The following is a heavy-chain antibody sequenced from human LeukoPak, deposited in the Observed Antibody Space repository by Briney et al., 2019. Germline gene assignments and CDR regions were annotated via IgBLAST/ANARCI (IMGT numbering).Heavy chain of an antibody. D-gene: IGHD3-3*01. J-gene: IGHJ4*02. CDR2: IADDGGVK. CDR1: GITFSRHG. Sequence: GGSLRLSCVASGITFSRHGMDWVRQAPGKGLEWVAVIADDGGVKQYADSVKGRFTVSRDNSKSTLYLQMSGLSVEDTAIYYCAREATWGEWYFDHWGQGTPVTVSS. CDR3: AREATWGEWYFDH. V-gene: IGHV3-30*03.